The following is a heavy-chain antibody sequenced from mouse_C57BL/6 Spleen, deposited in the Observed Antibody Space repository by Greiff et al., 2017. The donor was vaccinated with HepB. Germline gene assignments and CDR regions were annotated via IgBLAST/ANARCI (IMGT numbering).Heavy chain of an antibody. V-gene: IGHV1-81*01. J-gene: IGHJ1*03. Sequence: QVQLQQSGAELARPGASVKLSCKASGYTFTSYGISWVKQRTGQGLEWIGEIYPRSGNTYYNEKFKGKATLTADKSSSTAYMELRSLTSEDSAVYFCARSGFITTDGGYFDVWGTGTTVTVSS. CDR1: GYTFTSYG. CDR3: ARSGFITTDGGYFDV. CDR2: IYPRSGNT. D-gene: IGHD1-1*01.